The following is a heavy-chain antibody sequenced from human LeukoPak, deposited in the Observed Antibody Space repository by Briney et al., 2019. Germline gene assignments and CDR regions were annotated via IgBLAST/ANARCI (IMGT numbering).Heavy chain of an antibody. V-gene: IGHV3-7*03. CDR1: GFTFSSYW. J-gene: IGHJ4*02. Sequence: GGSLRLSCAASGFTFSSYWMSWVRQAPGKGLEWVANIKQDGSEKYYVDSVKGRFTISRDNAKNSLFLQMNSLTAEDTAVYYCVRPSNPPYWGQGALVIVSS. CDR2: IKQDGSEK. CDR3: VRPSNPPY.